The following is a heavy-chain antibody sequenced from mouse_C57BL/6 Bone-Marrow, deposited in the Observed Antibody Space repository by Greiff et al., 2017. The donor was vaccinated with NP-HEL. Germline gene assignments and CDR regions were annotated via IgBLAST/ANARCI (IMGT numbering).Heavy chain of an antibody. CDR3: AWHGNNYFDY. D-gene: IGHD2-1*01. CDR1: GYTFTSYT. Sequence: VQRVESGAELARPGASVKMSCKASGYTFTSYTMHWVKQRPGQGLEWIGYINPSSGYTKYNQKFKDKATLTADKSSSTAYMQLSSLTSEDSAVYYCAWHGNNYFDYWGQGTTLTVSS. J-gene: IGHJ2*01. CDR2: INPSSGYT. V-gene: IGHV1-4*01.